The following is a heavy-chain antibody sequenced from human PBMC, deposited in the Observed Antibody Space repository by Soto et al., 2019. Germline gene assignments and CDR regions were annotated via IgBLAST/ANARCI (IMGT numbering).Heavy chain of an antibody. Sequence: ASVKVSCKASGYTFTSYDMHCVRQAPGQRLEWMGWINAGNGNTKYSQKFQGRVTITRDTSASTAYMELRSLRSDDTAVYYCARAVDYYDSSGYYTHEYFQHWGQGTLVTVSS. V-gene: IGHV1-3*01. J-gene: IGHJ1*01. CDR2: INAGNGNT. CDR3: ARAVDYYDSSGYYTHEYFQH. CDR1: GYTFTSYD. D-gene: IGHD3-22*01.